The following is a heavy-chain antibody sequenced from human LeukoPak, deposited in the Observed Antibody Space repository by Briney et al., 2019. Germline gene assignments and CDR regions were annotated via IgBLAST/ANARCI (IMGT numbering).Heavy chain of an antibody. CDR1: GGSISSYY. D-gene: IGHD6-19*01. Sequence: PSETLSLTCTVSGGSISSYYWTWIRQPAGKGLEWIGRIFTSGSTDYNPSLMSRVTMSFDTSKSQFSLRLSSVTAADTAAYYCARGGQWLDYWGQGTLVYVSS. J-gene: IGHJ4*02. V-gene: IGHV4-4*07. CDR3: ARGGQWLDY. CDR2: IFTSGST.